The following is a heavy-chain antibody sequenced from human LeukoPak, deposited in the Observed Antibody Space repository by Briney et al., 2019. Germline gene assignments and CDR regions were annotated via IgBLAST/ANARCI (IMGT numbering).Heavy chain of an antibody. Sequence: VSVKVSCKASGYTFTSYDINWVRQATGQGLEWMGWINTNTGNPTYAQGFTGRFVFSLDTSVSTAYLEISSLKAEDTAVYYCARARYCIGSTCPAGYYGMDVWGQGTTVTVSS. CDR1: GYTFTSYD. CDR2: INTNTGNP. J-gene: IGHJ6*02. D-gene: IGHD2-15*01. CDR3: ARARYCIGSTCPAGYYGMDV. V-gene: IGHV7-4-1*02.